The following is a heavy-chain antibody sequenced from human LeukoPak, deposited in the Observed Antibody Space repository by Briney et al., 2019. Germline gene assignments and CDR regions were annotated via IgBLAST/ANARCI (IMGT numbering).Heavy chain of an antibody. J-gene: IGHJ3*02. V-gene: IGHV1-24*01. CDR2: FDPEDGET. CDR3: ARGHAGLISRAFDI. Sequence: ASVKVSCKVSGYTLTELSMHWVRQAPGKGLEWMGGFDPEDGETIYAQKFQGRVTMTEDTSTDTAYMELSSLRSDDTAVYYCARGHAGLISRAFDIWGQGTMVTVSS. CDR1: GYTLTELS. D-gene: IGHD3-22*01.